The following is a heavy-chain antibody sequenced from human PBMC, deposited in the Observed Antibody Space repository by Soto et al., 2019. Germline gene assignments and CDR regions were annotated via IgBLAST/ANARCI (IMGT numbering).Heavy chain of an antibody. CDR2: INNDGNST. CDR1: GSKFSTYW. CDR3: AKDQDDFWSGYYSPLDH. J-gene: IGHJ4*02. Sequence: GGSLRLSCAASGSKFSTYWMHWVRQAAGKGLVWVSRINNDGNSTSYADSVKGRFTISRDNAKNMLYLQMNSLRTDDTAVYYCAKDQDDFWSGYYSPLDHWGQGSLVTVSS. D-gene: IGHD3-3*01. V-gene: IGHV3-74*01.